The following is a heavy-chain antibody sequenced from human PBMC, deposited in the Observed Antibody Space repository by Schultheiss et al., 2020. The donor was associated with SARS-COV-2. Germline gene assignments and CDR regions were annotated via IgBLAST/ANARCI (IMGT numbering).Heavy chain of an antibody. Sequence: SETLSLTCTVSGGSISSYYWSWIRQPAGKGLEWIGRIYTSGSTNYNPSLKSRVTMSVDTSKNQFSLKLSSVTAADTAVYYCARDRGMATISPYFDYWVQGTLVTVSS. CDR3: ARDRGMATISPYFDY. J-gene: IGHJ4*02. V-gene: IGHV4-4*07. CDR1: GGSISSYY. D-gene: IGHD5-24*01. CDR2: IYTSGST.